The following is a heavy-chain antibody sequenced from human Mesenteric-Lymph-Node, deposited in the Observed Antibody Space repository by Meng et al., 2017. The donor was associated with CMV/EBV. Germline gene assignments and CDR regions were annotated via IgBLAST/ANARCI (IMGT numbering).Heavy chain of an antibody. V-gene: IGHV4-59*01. J-gene: IGHJ1*01. D-gene: IGHD4-23*01. CDR3: ARAKTTVVKVLPPSVGLFQH. Sequence: SETLSLTCSVSGGSIIDYYWNWIRQPPGKGLEWIGYVYYRGSTRYNPSLKSRVTISADTSKNEFSLKLGSVTAADTAVYYCARAKTTVVKVLPPSVGLFQHWGQGTLVTVSS. CDR2: VYYRGST. CDR1: GGSIIDYY.